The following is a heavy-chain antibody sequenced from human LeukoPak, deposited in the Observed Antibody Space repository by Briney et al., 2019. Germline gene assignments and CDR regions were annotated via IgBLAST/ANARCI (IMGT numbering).Heavy chain of an antibody. Sequence: PGRSLRLSCAASGFTFSSYGMHWVRQAPGKGLEWVSGISGSGGSTYYADSVKGRFTISRDNSKNTLFLQMNSLRAEDTAVYYCAKASLDYDFWSGYSRYYYGMDVWGQGTTVTVSS. CDR3: AKASLDYDFWSGYSRYYYGMDV. J-gene: IGHJ6*02. V-gene: IGHV3-23*01. D-gene: IGHD3-3*01. CDR2: ISGSGGST. CDR1: GFTFSSYG.